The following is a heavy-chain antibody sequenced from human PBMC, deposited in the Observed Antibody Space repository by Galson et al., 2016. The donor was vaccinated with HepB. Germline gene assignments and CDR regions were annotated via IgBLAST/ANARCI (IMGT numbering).Heavy chain of an antibody. J-gene: IGHJ4*02. D-gene: IGHD6-13*01. Sequence: QSGAEVKKPGESLRISCQGSGYSFNNNWITWVRQMPGKGLEWMGRIDPSDSYTRYSPSFQGHVTFSTDKSISTAYLQWSSLKASDTSMYYCATGGHSTIWDHWGYWGQGTLVTVSS. CDR2: IDPSDSYT. V-gene: IGHV5-10-1*01. CDR3: ATGGHSTIWDHWGY. CDR1: GYSFNNNW.